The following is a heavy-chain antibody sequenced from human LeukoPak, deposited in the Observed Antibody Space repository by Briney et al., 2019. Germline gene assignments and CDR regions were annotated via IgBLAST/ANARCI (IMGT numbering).Heavy chain of an antibody. Sequence: GGSLRLSCEASGFTFSSYIMTWVRQAPGKGLEWVSTIKGSAEATFYADSVKDRFTISRDNSKSTLYLQMNSLRADDTALYFCASDHESSGYPTPDYWGQGTLVTVSS. V-gene: IGHV3-23*01. D-gene: IGHD3-22*01. CDR1: GFTFSSYI. J-gene: IGHJ4*02. CDR2: IKGSAEAT. CDR3: ASDHESSGYPTPDY.